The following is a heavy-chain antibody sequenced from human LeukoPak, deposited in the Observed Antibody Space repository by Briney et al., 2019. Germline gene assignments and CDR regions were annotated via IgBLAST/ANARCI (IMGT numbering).Heavy chain of an antibody. J-gene: IGHJ5*02. V-gene: IGHV4-59*12. Sequence: PSETLSLTCTVSGGSISSYYWSWIRQPPGKGLEWIGYIYYSGSTNYNPSPKSRVTISVDTSKNQFSLKLSSVTAADTAVYYCARASTMAHTYWFDPWGQGTLVTVSS. CDR2: IYYSGST. D-gene: IGHD5-24*01. CDR3: ARASTMAHTYWFDP. CDR1: GGSISSYY.